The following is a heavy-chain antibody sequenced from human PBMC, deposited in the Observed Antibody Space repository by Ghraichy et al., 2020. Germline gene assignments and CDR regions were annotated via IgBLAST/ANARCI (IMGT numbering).Heavy chain of an antibody. D-gene: IGHD3-22*01. J-gene: IGHJ4*02. CDR1: GDSFSGYY. CDR2: VNHSGST. CDR3: VRRWNSSGYYRH. V-gene: IGHV4-34*01. Sequence: SETLSLTCAVYGDSFSGYYWNWIRQPPGKGLELIGEVNHSGSTNYNPSLQSRVAISADMSKNQFSLKLSSVTAADTAVYYCVRRWNSSGYYRHWGQGTLVTVSS.